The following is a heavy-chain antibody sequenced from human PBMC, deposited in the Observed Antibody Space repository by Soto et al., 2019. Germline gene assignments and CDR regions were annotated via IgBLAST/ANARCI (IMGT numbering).Heavy chain of an antibody. D-gene: IGHD4-17*01. CDR2: IYYSGST. J-gene: IGHJ6*02. V-gene: IGHV4-30-4*01. CDR1: GGSISSGDYC. Sequence: SESLSMTCTVSGGSISSGDYCCSCMRQPPWRGLELIGYIYYSGSTYYNPSLKSRVTISVDTSKNQFSLKLSSVTAADTAVYYCARVPGDYDPHYYYGMDVWGQGTTVTVSS. CDR3: ARVPGDYDPHYYYGMDV.